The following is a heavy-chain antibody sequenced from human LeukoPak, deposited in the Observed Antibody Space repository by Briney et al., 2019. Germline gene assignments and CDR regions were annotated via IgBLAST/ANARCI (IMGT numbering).Heavy chain of an antibody. CDR3: AKDVDCSGGSCYGYNWFDP. CDR1: GFTFSSYG. CDR2: ISGSGGST. Sequence: GGSLRLSCAASGFTFSSYGMGRVRQAPGKGLEWVSAISGSGGSTYYADSVKGRFTISRDNSKNTLYLQMNSLRAEDTAVYYCAKDVDCSGGSCYGYNWFDPWGQGTLVTVSS. V-gene: IGHV3-23*01. J-gene: IGHJ5*02. D-gene: IGHD2-15*01.